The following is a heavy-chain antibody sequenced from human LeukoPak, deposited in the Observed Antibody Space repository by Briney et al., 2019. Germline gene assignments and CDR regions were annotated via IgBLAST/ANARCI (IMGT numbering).Heavy chain of an antibody. V-gene: IGHV5-51*01. CDR2: IYPGDSDT. J-gene: IGHJ5*02. D-gene: IGHD6-13*01. CDR1: GYSFTGYW. CDR3: ARQYSSSWQNWFDP. Sequence: GESLKISFKGSGYSFTGYWIGWVRQMPGKGLEWMGIIYPGDSDTRYSPSFQGQVTISADKSISTAYLQWSSLKASDTAMYYCARQYSSSWQNWFDPWGQGTLVTVSS.